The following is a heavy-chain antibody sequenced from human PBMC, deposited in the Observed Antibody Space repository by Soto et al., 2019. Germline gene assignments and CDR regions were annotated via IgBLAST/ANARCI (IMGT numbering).Heavy chain of an antibody. CDR1: GGSIISRSYY. CDR2: IYYSGST. CDR3: ARLLYDRSGYYYFDY. V-gene: IGHV4-39*01. Sequence: SETLSLTCTVPGGSIISRSYYWGWIRRPPGKGLEWIGSIYYSGSTYDNPSLKSRVSTSVETSKNQFSLKLSSVTAADTAVYYCARLLYDRSGYYYFDYWGQGILVTVSS. D-gene: IGHD3-22*01. J-gene: IGHJ4*02.